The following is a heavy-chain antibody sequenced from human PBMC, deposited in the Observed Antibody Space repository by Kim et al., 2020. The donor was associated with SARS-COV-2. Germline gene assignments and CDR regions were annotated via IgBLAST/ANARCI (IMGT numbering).Heavy chain of an antibody. CDR1: GFTFSGYY. CDR3: ARESSYSYDY. Sequence: GGSLRLSCAASGFTFSGYYMNWIRQPPGKGLEWVSYISTTASYSNYADSVKGRLTISRDNANNSLYLQMNSLRAEDTAVYYCARESSYSYDYWGQGILVTVSS. D-gene: IGHD4-4*01. CDR2: ISTTASYS. J-gene: IGHJ4*02. V-gene: IGHV3-11*06.